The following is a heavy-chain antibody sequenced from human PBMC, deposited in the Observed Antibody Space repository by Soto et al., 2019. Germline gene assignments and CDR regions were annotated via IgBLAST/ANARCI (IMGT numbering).Heavy chain of an antibody. Sequence: SETLSLTCAVYGGSFSGYYWSWIRQPPGKGLEWIGEINHSGSTNYNPSLKSRVTISVDTSKNQFSLKLSSVTAADTAVYYCARGTYNVVVPLLRAFDIWGQGTMVTVSS. J-gene: IGHJ3*02. CDR3: ARGTYNVVVPLLRAFDI. CDR2: INHSGST. V-gene: IGHV4-34*01. CDR1: GGSFSGYY. D-gene: IGHD2-2*01.